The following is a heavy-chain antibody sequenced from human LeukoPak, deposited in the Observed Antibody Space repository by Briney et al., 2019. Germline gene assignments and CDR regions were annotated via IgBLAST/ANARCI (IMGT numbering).Heavy chain of an antibody. Sequence: GGSLRLSCAGSGFTFSDYYMSWIRQAPGKGLEWVSYISSSGSTIYYAGSVKGRFTISRENAKNSLYLQMNSLRAEDTAVYYCAREVAGDYGDYVFDYWGQGTLVTVSS. D-gene: IGHD4-17*01. J-gene: IGHJ4*02. V-gene: IGHV3-11*01. CDR3: AREVAGDYGDYVFDY. CDR1: GFTFSDYY. CDR2: ISSSGSTI.